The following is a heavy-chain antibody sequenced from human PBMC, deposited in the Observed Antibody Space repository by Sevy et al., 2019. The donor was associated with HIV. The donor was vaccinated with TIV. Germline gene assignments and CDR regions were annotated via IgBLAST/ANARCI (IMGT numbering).Heavy chain of an antibody. CDR1: GFSISTHA. Sequence: GGSLRLSCGASGFSISTHAMNWVRQAPGRGLEWISGISATDGSTHYEDSVKGRFTISRDNSKNTVHLQMNSLRAEDTALYYCAAGDTAFLADLDFWGQGTLVTVSS. D-gene: IGHD5-18*01. J-gene: IGHJ4*02. V-gene: IGHV3-23*01. CDR2: ISATDGST. CDR3: AAGDTAFLADLDF.